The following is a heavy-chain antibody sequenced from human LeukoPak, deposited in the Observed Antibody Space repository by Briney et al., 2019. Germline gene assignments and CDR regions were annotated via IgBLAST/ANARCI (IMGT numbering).Heavy chain of an antibody. J-gene: IGHJ4*02. CDR3: ARAVGTTTGLFDY. V-gene: IGHV4-38-2*02. Sequence: SETLSLTCTVSGYSISSGSYWGWIRQSPGKGLGWMGSINYSKITFYTPSLKSRVTMSPDTSKNPFSLNLNSVTAADTAVYYCARAVGTTTGLFDYWGQGALVTVSS. CDR2: INYSKIT. CDR1: GYSISSGSY. D-gene: IGHD1-26*01.